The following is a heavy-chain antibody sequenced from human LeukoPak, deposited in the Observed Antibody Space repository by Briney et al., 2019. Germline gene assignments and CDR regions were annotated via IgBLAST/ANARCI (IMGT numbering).Heavy chain of an antibody. CDR3: ARGRAMATINDY. D-gene: IGHD5-24*01. V-gene: IGHV4-4*07. Sequence: SETMSLTCTVAGGSISSYYWSWIRQPAGKGLEWIGRIYTSGSTNYNPSLKRRVTMSVDTSKNQFSLKLSSVTAADTAVYYCARGRAMATINDYWGQGTLVTVSS. J-gene: IGHJ4*02. CDR2: IYTSGST. CDR1: GGSISSYY.